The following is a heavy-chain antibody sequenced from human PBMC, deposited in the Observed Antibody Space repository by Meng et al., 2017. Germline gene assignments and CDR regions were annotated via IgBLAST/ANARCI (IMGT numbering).Heavy chain of an antibody. CDR1: GFTFNTYW. D-gene: IGHD1-1*01. V-gene: IGHV3-74*01. J-gene: IGHJ4*02. CDR2: ISGDGSIT. Sequence: VQLGESGAGLVQPGVSLRLSCAASGFTFNTYWMHWVRQVPGKGLVWVSRISGDGSITNYADSVKGRFTISRDNAKNTLYLQMNSLRPEDTAVYYCLDEAPRSDYWGQGSLVTVSS. CDR3: LDEAPRSDY.